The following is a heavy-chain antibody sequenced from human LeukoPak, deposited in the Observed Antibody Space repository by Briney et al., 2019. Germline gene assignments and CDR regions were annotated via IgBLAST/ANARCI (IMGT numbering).Heavy chain of an antibody. CDR1: GDSISSSSSY. Sequence: SETLSLTCTVSGDSISSSSSYWGWIRQPPGKGLKWIGSIYYSGSTNYNPSLKSRVTISVDTSKNQFSLKLSSVTAADTAVYYCARGGGRDVLAAGQSGFDYWGQGTLVTVSS. CDR3: ARGGGRDVLAAGQSGFDY. CDR2: IYYSGST. J-gene: IGHJ4*02. V-gene: IGHV4-39*07. D-gene: IGHD6-13*01.